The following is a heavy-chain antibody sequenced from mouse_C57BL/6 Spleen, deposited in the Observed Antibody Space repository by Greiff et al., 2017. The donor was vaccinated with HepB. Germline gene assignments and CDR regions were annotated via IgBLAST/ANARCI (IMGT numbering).Heavy chain of an antibody. D-gene: IGHD1-1*01. CDR1: GFTFSSYG. CDR2: ISSGGSYT. Sequence: EVQGVESGGDLVKPGGSLKLSCAASGFTFSSYGMSWVRQTPDKRLEWVATISSGGSYTYYPDSVKGRFTISRDNAKNTLYLQMSSLKSEDTAMYYCARHGFYYGSSPYWYFDVWGAGTTVTVSS. CDR3: ARHGFYYGSSPYWYFDV. J-gene: IGHJ1*01. V-gene: IGHV5-6*01.